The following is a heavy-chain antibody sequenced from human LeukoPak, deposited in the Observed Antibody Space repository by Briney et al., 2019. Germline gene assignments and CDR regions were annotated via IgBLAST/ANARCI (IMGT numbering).Heavy chain of an antibody. CDR1: GSTFGTYW. Sequence: GESLKISCYLSGSTFGTYWIGWVRQMPGKGLEWVGIIHLRDSDTRYSPSFQGHIIISADGSISTAYLQWSSLRASDSAIYYCATALDGTFFWDYWTQGTLVTVSS. V-gene: IGHV5-51*01. D-gene: IGHD2/OR15-2a*01. J-gene: IGHJ4*02. CDR3: ATALDGTFFWDY. CDR2: IHLRDSDT.